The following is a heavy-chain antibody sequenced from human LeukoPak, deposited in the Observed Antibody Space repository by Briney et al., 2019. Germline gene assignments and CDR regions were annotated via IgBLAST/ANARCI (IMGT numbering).Heavy chain of an antibody. V-gene: IGHV3-33*01. CDR2: KWYDGSNK. Sequence: GGSLRLSCAASGFTFSSYGMHWVRQAPGKGLEWVAVKWYDGSNKYYADSVKGRFTISRDNSKNTLYLQMNSLRAEDTAVYYCARNGLVATIRGLDYWGQGTLVTVSS. J-gene: IGHJ4*02. CDR3: ARNGLVATIRGLDY. CDR1: GFTFSSYG. D-gene: IGHD5-12*01.